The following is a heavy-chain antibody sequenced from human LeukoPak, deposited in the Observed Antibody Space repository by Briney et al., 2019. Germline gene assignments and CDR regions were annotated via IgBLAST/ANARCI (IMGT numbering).Heavy chain of an antibody. CDR3: AKDRSTTWSFDY. Sequence: TGGSLRLSCAASGFTFSDYYMSWIRQAPGKGLEWLAFISDDGSRKYYADSVKGRFTISRDNSKNTLFLQMNSLRTEDTAMYYCAKDRSTTWSFDYWGQGTLVTVSS. V-gene: IGHV3-30*18. CDR1: GFTFSDYY. D-gene: IGHD6-13*01. J-gene: IGHJ4*02. CDR2: ISDDGSRK.